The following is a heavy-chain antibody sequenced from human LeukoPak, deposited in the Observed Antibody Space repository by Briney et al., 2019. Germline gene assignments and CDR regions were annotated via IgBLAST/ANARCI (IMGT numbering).Heavy chain of an antibody. CDR3: ARDKYCSSTSCSPLFDY. CDR2: IYYSGST. J-gene: IGHJ4*02. D-gene: IGHD2-2*01. CDR1: GGSISSSSYY. Sequence: PSETLSLTCTVSGGSISSSSYYWGWIRQPPGKGLEWIGSIYYSGSTYYNPSLKSRVTISVDTSKNQFSLKLSSPTAADTAVYYCARDKYCSSTSCSPLFDYWGQGTLVTVSS. V-gene: IGHV4-39*07.